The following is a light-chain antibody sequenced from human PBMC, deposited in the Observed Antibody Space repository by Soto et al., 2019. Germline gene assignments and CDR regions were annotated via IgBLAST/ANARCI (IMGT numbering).Light chain of an antibody. V-gene: IGKV1-5*01. CDR2: DVS. J-gene: IGKJ1*01. CDR3: RQQNYNSQA. CDR1: QSIGDS. Sequence: DSQSTQTTSPLSSSVGDRVTIPCRASQSIGDSLAWYQQKPVKAPYLLISDVSSLERGVPSRFSGSRSCAEYSLTIIVSQPDDDVATYCRQQNYNSQAFGQGTKV.